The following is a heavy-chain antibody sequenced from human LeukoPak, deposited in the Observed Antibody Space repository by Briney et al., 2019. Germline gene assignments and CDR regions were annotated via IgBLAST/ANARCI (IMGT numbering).Heavy chain of an antibody. Sequence: GGSLRLSCAASGFTFSSYDMHWVRQATGKGLEWVSAIGTAGDTYYPGSVKGRFTISRENAKNSLYLQMNSLRVEDTAVYYCARVRAVAGYFDYWGQGTLVTVSS. J-gene: IGHJ4*02. CDR3: ARVRAVAGYFDY. V-gene: IGHV3-13*01. CDR2: IGTAGDT. D-gene: IGHD6-19*01. CDR1: GFTFSSYD.